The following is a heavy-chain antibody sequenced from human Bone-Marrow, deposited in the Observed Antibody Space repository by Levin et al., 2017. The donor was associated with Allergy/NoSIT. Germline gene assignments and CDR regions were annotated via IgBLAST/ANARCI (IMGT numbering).Heavy chain of an antibody. D-gene: IGHD5-18*01. V-gene: IGHV3-30*18. CDR2: ISYDGINK. CDR3: VKDLFLYSYGPYAFEV. J-gene: IGHJ3*01. Sequence: GGSLRLSCATSGFNFGDYGMHWVRQAPGKGLEWVAIISYDGINKFSADSVKGRFSISRNHSNNTLSLQMNSLTPEDTAVYYCVKDLFLYSYGPYAFEVWGQGTMVTVSS. CDR1: GFNFGDYG.